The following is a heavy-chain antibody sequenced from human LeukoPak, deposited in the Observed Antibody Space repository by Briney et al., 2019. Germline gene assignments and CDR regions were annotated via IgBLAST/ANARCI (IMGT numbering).Heavy chain of an antibody. CDR3: AKDGEAGGWYIRPNWFDP. V-gene: IGHV3-23*01. D-gene: IGHD6-19*01. CDR1: GFTFSRHG. J-gene: IGHJ5*02. Sequence: PGRSLRLSCAPSGFTFSRHGMHWVRQAPGKGLDWVSAISVSGGSTYYADSVKGRFTISRDNSKNTLYLQMNSLRAEDTAVYYCAKDGEAGGWYIRPNWFDPWGQGTLVTVSS. CDR2: ISVSGGST.